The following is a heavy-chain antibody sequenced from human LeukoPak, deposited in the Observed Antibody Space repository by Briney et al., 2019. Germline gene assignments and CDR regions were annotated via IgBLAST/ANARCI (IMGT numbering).Heavy chain of an antibody. V-gene: IGHV4-59*01. J-gene: IGHJ3*02. CDR1: GGSISSYY. D-gene: IGHD1-26*01. CDR2: IYYSGTT. Sequence: SETLSLTCTVSGGSISSYYWSWIRQPPGKGLEWIGYIYYSGTTNYNPPLKSRVTISVDTSKNQFSLKLSSVTAADTAVYYCARIVRGDDAFDIWGQGTMVTVSS. CDR3: ARIVRGDDAFDI.